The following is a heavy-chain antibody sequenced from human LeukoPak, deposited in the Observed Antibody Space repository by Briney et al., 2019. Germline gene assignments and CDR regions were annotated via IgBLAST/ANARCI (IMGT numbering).Heavy chain of an antibody. V-gene: IGHV4-34*01. CDR3: ARGRDDSSGYLGDFDY. J-gene: IGHJ4*02. D-gene: IGHD3-22*01. CDR2: INHSGST. Sequence: PSETLSLTCAVYGGSFSGYYWGWIRQPPGKGLEWIGGINHSGSTNYNPSLKSRVTISVDTSKNQFSLKLSSVTAADTAVYYCARGRDDSSGYLGDFDYWGQGTLVTVSS. CDR1: GGSFSGYY.